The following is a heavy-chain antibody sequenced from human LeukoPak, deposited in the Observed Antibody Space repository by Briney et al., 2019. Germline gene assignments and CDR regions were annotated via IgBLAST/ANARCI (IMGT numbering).Heavy chain of an antibody. CDR3: ARYCSSTSCILRAFDY. V-gene: IGHV4-38-2*01. D-gene: IGHD2-2*01. Sequence: SETLSLTCSVSGYSFTSGHYWGWIRQPPGKGLEWIGNIYHSGSTHYNPSLKSRVTISVDTSKNQFSLKLSSVTAADMAVYYCARYCSSTSCILRAFDYWGQGTLVTVSS. J-gene: IGHJ4*02. CDR1: GYSFTSGHY. CDR2: IYHSGST.